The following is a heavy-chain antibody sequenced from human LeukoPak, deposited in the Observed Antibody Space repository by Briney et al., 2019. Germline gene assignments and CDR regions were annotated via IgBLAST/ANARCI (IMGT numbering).Heavy chain of an antibody. Sequence: SQTLSLTCAISGDSVSSNSAAWNWIRQSPSRGLEWLGRTYYRSKWYNEYAVSVKGRITINPDTSKNQFSLLLNSVTPEDTAVYYCARGSSISIRSLDFWAQGTLVTVSS. J-gene: IGHJ4*02. V-gene: IGHV6-1*01. CDR2: TYYRSKWYN. D-gene: IGHD6-6*01. CDR1: GDSVSSNSAA. CDR3: ARGSSISIRSLDF.